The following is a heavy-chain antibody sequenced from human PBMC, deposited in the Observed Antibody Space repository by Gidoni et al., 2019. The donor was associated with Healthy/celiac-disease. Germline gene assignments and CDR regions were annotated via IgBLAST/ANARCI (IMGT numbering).Heavy chain of an antibody. D-gene: IGHD4-17*01. CDR2: IIPIFGTA. Sequence: QVQLVQSGAEVKKPGSSVKVSCKASGGTFSSYAISWVRQAPGQGLEWMGGIIPIFGTANYAQKFQGRVTITADKSTSTAYMELSSLRSEDTAVYYCARALHDYGDYVRYYYYYMDVWGKGTTVTVSS. J-gene: IGHJ6*03. CDR3: ARALHDYGDYVRYYYYYMDV. V-gene: IGHV1-69*06. CDR1: GGTFSSYA.